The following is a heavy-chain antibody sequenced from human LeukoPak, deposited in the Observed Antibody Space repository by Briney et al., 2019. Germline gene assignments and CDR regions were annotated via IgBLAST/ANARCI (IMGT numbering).Heavy chain of an antibody. V-gene: IGHV4-4*07. CDR3: ARGRGDYDFWSGLQDNYFDY. J-gene: IGHJ4*02. Sequence: SETLSLTCTVSGGSISTYYWSWIRQPAGKGLEWIGRIYTSGSTNYNSSLKSRVTMSVDTSKNQFSLNLSSVTAADTAVYYCARGRGDYDFWSGLQDNYFDYWGQGTLVTVSS. D-gene: IGHD3-3*01. CDR1: GGSISTYY. CDR2: IYTSGST.